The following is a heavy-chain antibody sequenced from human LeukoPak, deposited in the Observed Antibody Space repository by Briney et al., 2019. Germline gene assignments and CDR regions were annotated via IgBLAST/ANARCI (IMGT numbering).Heavy chain of an antibody. CDR3: ARGAGSSPPTAHDY. CDR1: GGSFSGYY. Sequence: PSETLSLTCAVYGGSFSGYYWSWIRQPPGKGLEWIGEINHSGSTNYNPSLKSRVTISVDTSKNQFSLKLSSVTAADTAVYYCARGAGSSPPTAHDYWGQGTLVTVSS. J-gene: IGHJ4*02. V-gene: IGHV4-34*01. CDR2: INHSGST. D-gene: IGHD6-13*01.